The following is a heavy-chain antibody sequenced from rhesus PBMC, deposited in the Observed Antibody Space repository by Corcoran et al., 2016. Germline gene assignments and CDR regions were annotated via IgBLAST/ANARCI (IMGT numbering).Heavy chain of an antibody. CDR1: GGSFSGYY. CDR3: ASLPYSSGWYYFDY. V-gene: IGHV4-165*01. J-gene: IGHJ4*01. D-gene: IGHD6-31*01. CDR2: ISGSSGRT. Sequence: QVQLQESGPGLVKPSETLSLTCAVSGGSFSGYYWGWIRQPPGKGLEWIGYISGSSGRTDYNPSLNGRVTISTDTSKNQFSLKLSSVTAADTAVYYCASLPYSSGWYYFDYWGQGVLVTVSS.